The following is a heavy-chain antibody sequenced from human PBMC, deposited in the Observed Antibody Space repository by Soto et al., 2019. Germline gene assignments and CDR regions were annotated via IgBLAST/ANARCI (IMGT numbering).Heavy chain of an antibody. CDR3: ARDFDADSRKDFDY. J-gene: IGHJ4*02. CDR1: GFIFSDYY. CDR2: ISGHGRII. Sequence: QVQLVESGGGLVKPGGSLRLSCATSGFIFSDYYMHWIRQAPGKGLEWISYISGHGRIIQYADSAKGRFTISRDNAQNSLSLQMNSLRAEDTARYFCARDFDADSRKDFDYWGQGTLVTVSS. D-gene: IGHD4-17*01. V-gene: IGHV3-11*01.